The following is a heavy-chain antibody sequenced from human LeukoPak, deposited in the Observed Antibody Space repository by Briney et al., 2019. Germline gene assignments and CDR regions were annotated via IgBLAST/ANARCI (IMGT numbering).Heavy chain of an antibody. J-gene: IGHJ2*01. CDR2: IIPIFGTA. CDR1: GGTFSSYA. CDR3: ASAIAVAPSDWYFDL. V-gene: IGHV1-69*15. D-gene: IGHD6-19*01. Sequence: SVKVSCKASGGTFSSYAISWVRQAPGQGLEWMGRIIPIFGTANYAQKFQGRVTITADESTSTAYMELSSLRSEDTAVYYCASAIAVAPSDWYFDLWGRGTLVTVSS.